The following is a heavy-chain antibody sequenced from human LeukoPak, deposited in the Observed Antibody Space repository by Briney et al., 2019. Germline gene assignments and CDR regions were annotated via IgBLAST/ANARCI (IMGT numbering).Heavy chain of an antibody. Sequence: GGSLRLSCAASGFTFSDYYMSWIRQAPGKGLEWVSYISSSSNYIYYADSVKGRFTISRDNAKNSLYLQMNSLRAEDTAVYYCARSIVVVPVGRFDPWGQGTLVTVSS. J-gene: IGHJ5*02. CDR2: ISSSSNYI. CDR3: ARSIVVVPVGRFDP. V-gene: IGHV3-11*06. D-gene: IGHD2-2*01. CDR1: GFTFSDYY.